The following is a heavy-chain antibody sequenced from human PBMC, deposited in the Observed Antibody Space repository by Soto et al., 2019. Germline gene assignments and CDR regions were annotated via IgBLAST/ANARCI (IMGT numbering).Heavy chain of an antibody. CDR1: GFTVSSNY. V-gene: IGHV3-53*04. D-gene: IGHD6-13*01. Sequence: GGSLRLSCAASGFTVSSNYMSWVRQAPGKGLEWVSVIYSGGSKYYADSVKGRFTISRHNSKNTLYLQMNSLRAEDTAVYYCARVHSSSWYSFDIWGQGTMVTVSS. J-gene: IGHJ3*02. CDR3: ARVHSSSWYSFDI. CDR2: IYSGGSK.